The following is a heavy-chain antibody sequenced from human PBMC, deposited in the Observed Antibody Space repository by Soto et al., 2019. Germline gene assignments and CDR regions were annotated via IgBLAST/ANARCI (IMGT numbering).Heavy chain of an antibody. CDR1: GFTFSSYS. V-gene: IGHV3-48*01. CDR2: ISSSSSTI. Sequence: PGRPMRLPWAASGFTFSSYSMNWVRQDPGKGLEWVSYISSSSSTIYYADSVKGRFTISRDNAKNSLYLQMNSLRAEDTAVYYCARDIVVVLADTHPAVDIYYYYMDVWGKGTTVTVSS. J-gene: IGHJ6*03. CDR3: ARDIVVVLADTHPAVDIYYYYMDV. D-gene: IGHD2-15*01.